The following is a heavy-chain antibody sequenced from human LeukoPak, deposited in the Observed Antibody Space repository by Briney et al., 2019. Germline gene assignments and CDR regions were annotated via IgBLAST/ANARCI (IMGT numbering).Heavy chain of an antibody. CDR3: ARALIKSGSYIWAAFDI. V-gene: IGHV3-7*01. D-gene: IGHD1-26*01. CDR2: IKEDETEK. Sequence: GGSLRLSCTASGFTFSNFWMGWVRQAPGKGLEWVANIKEDETEKFYLGSVKGRFTISRDNAKNSPYLQMNSLRAEDTAVYYCARALIKSGSYIWAAFDIWGQGTMVTASS. CDR1: GFTFSNFW. J-gene: IGHJ3*02.